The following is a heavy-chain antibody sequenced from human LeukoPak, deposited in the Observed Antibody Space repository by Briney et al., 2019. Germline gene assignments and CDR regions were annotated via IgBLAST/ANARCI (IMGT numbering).Heavy chain of an antibody. CDR1: GFTFSSYE. D-gene: IGHD2-2*01. Sequence: PGGSLRLSCGASGFTFSSYEMNWVRQAPGKGLEWVSYISNSGSTKYYADSVKGRFTISRDNAKNSLYLQMNSLRVEDTALYYCARDLDCTGTSCYGLRAVFDIWGQGTLVTVSS. CDR2: ISNSGSTK. J-gene: IGHJ3*02. CDR3: ARDLDCTGTSCYGLRAVFDI. V-gene: IGHV3-48*03.